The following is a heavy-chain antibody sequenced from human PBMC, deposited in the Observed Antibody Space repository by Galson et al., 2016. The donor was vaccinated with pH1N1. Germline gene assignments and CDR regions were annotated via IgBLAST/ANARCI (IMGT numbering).Heavy chain of an antibody. V-gene: IGHV3-30-3*01. J-gene: IGHJ6*02. CDR3: ARETPYSSGWGYYYGMDV. D-gene: IGHD6-19*01. CDR2: TSYDGSNK. CDR1: GFTFSTYA. Sequence: SLRLSCAASGFTFSTYAMHWVRQAPGKGLEWVALTSYDGSNKYCADSVKGRFTISRDNSKNTLYLEMKSLRAEDTAVYYCARETPYSSGWGYYYGMDVWGQGTTVTVSS.